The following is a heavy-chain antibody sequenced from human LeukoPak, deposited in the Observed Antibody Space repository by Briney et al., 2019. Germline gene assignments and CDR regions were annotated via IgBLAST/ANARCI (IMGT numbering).Heavy chain of an antibody. Sequence: SETLSLTCTISGDSVRNDAYYWSWIRQPPGKGLEWIGEINHSGSTNYNPSLKSRVTISVDTSKNQFSLKLSSVTAADTAVYYCARGFSMVRGVIITSHHFDYWGQGTLVTVSS. J-gene: IGHJ4*02. CDR2: INHSGST. V-gene: IGHV4-34*01. D-gene: IGHD3-10*01. CDR1: GDSVRNDAYY. CDR3: ARGFSMVRGVIITSHHFDY.